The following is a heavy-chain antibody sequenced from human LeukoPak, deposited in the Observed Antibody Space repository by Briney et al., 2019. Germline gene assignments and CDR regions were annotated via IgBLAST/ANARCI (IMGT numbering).Heavy chain of an antibody. D-gene: IGHD4-17*01. CDR2: IYYRGST. CDR3: ARPIPTTRVGWAFDI. J-gene: IGHJ3*02. Sequence: SETLSLTCTVSGGSLSSYYGSWIRQPPGEGLEWIGYIYYRGSTNYNPSLKSRVTISVDTSKNQFSLKLSSVTAADTAVYYCARPIPTTRVGWAFDIWGKGTMVTVSS. V-gene: IGHV4-59*01. CDR1: GGSLSSYY.